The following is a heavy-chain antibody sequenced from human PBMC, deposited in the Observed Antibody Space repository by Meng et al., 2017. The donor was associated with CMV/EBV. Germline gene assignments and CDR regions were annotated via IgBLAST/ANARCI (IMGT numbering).Heavy chain of an antibody. J-gene: IGHJ4*02. CDR2: IYYSGST. Sequence: SETLSLTCTVSGGSISSSSYYWGWIRQPPGKGLEWIGSIYYSGSTYYNPSLKSRVTISVDTSKNQFSLKLSSVTAADTAVYYCARHYRRAGRVDYWGQGTPVTVSS. D-gene: IGHD1-26*01. CDR3: ARHYRRAGRVDY. V-gene: IGHV4-39*01. CDR1: GGSISSSSYY.